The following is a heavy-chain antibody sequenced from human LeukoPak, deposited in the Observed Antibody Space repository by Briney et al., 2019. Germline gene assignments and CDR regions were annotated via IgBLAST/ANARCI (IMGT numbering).Heavy chain of an antibody. V-gene: IGHV1-69*13. Sequence: SVKVSCKASGGTFSSYAISWVRQAPGQGLEWMGGIIPIFGTANYAQKFQGRVTITADESTSTAYMELSSLRSEDTAVYYCAREAGENYYDSSGYYDYWGQGTLVTVSS. CDR3: AREAGENYYDSSGYYDY. CDR1: GGTFSSYA. CDR2: IIPIFGTA. D-gene: IGHD3-22*01. J-gene: IGHJ4*02.